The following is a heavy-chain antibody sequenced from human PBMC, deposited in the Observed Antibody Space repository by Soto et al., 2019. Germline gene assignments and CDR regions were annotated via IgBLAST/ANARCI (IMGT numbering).Heavy chain of an antibody. J-gene: IGHJ3*02. V-gene: IGHV4-39*01. D-gene: IGHD3-3*01. Sequence: QLQLQESGPGLVKPSETLSLTCTVSGGSISSSSYYWGWIRQPPGKGLEWIGSIYYSGSTYYNPSLKRRVTISVDTSKNQFSLKLSSVTAADTAVYYCARHVNYDFWSGYYTGFAFDIWGQGTMVTVSS. CDR2: IYYSGST. CDR1: GGSISSSSYY. CDR3: ARHVNYDFWSGYYTGFAFDI.